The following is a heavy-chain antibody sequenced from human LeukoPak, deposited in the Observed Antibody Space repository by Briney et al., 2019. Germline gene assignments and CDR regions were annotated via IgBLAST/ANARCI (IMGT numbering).Heavy chain of an antibody. CDR1: GFTFSDHY. CDR2: ISGSGGST. D-gene: IGHD3-22*01. V-gene: IGHV3-23*01. CDR3: AKDDGSGYSLDY. J-gene: IGHJ4*02. Sequence: PGGSLRLSCAASGFTFSDHYMDWVRQAPGKGLEWVSAISGSGGSTYYADSVKGRFTISRDNSKNTLYLQMNSLRAEDTAVYYCAKDDGSGYSLDYWGQGTLVTVSS.